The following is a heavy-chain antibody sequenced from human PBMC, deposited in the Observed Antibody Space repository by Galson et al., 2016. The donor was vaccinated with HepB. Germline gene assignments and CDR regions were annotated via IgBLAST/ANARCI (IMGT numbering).Heavy chain of an antibody. Sequence: SVKVSCKASGYSFTSYYIHWVRQAPGQGFEWMGIINPNGGSTTYAQKFQGRVTMTRDTSTNTVYMQLTSLRSDDGALYYCARALNGYCSSPYCYAFDYWGQGTLVTVSS. J-gene: IGHJ4*02. CDR2: INPNGGST. D-gene: IGHD2-2*03. CDR1: GYSFTSYY. V-gene: IGHV1-46*01. CDR3: ARALNGYCSSPYCYAFDY.